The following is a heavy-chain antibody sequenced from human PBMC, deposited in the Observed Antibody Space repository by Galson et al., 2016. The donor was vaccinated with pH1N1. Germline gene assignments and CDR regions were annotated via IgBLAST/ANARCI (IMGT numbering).Heavy chain of an antibody. CDR2: IYPGDSDT. V-gene: IGHV5-51*01. CDR1: GYSFSSYW. CDR3: TRRSADIGVDV. Sequence: QSGAEVKKPGESLKISCKGSGYSFSSYWIAWVRQMPGKGLEWMGIIYPGDSDTRYTPSYQGQVTISADKSNNTAYLQSSSLKASETARYYCTRRSADIGVDVWGQGTMVIVSA. D-gene: IGHD5-12*01. J-gene: IGHJ3*01.